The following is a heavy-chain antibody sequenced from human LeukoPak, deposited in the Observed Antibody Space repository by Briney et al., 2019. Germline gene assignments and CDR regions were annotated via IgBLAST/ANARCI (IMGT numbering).Heavy chain of an antibody. Sequence: GGSLRLSCAASGFTFSIYSMNWVRQAPGKGLEWVSYISSTGSTIDYAESVKGRFTISRDNAKNSLYLQMNSLRAEDTAVYYCARDQGSSSWWGQGILVTVSS. CDR1: GFTFSIYS. V-gene: IGHV3-48*01. CDR3: ARDQGSSSW. J-gene: IGHJ4*02. CDR2: ISSTGSTI. D-gene: IGHD6-13*01.